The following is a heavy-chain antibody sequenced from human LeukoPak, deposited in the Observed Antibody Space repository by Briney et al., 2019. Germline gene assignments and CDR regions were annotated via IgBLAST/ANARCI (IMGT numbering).Heavy chain of an antibody. V-gene: IGHV4-34*01. CDR1: GGSFSGYF. J-gene: IGHJ4*02. Sequence: SETLSLTCAVYGGSFSGYFWSWIRQPPGKGLEWIGEINHSGSTNYNPSLKRRVTIALDTSKNQFSLKLSAVTDADTALYYCARKSRLLRFLEWLLNYPPYCEYWGQGNLVTVSS. CDR2: INHSGST. D-gene: IGHD3-3*01. CDR3: ARKSRLLRFLEWLLNYPPYCEY.